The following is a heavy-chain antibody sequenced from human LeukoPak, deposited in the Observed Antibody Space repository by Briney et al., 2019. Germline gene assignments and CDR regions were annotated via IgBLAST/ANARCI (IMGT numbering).Heavy chain of an antibody. V-gene: IGHV1-18*01. CDR1: GYTFTSYG. Sequence: ASVKVSCKASGYTFTSYGISWVRQAPGQGLEWMGWISAYNGNTNYAQKLQGRVTMTTDTSTSTAYMELRSLRSDDTAVYYCARDYSYSGSYYYYYYYYGMDVWGQGTTVTVSS. D-gene: IGHD1-26*01. J-gene: IGHJ6*02. CDR2: ISAYNGNT. CDR3: ARDYSYSGSYYYYYYYYGMDV.